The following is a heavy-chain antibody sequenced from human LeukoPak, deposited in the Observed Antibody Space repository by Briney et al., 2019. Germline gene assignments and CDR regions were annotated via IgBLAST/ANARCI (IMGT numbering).Heavy chain of an antibody. V-gene: IGHV4-59*08. CDR1: GGSVSSYY. D-gene: IGHD6-6*01. CDR2: IYYSGST. CDR3: ARGSIGRPWDY. Sequence: SETLSLTCTVSGGSVSSYYWSWIRHPPGKGLEWIGYIYYSGSTNYNPSLKSRVTISVDTSKNQFSLKLSSVTAADTAVYYCARGSIGRPWDYWGQGTLVTVSS. J-gene: IGHJ4*02.